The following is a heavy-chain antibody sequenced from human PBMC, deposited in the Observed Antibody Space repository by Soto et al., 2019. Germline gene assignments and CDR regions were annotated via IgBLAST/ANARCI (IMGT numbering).Heavy chain of an antibody. J-gene: IGHJ4*02. Sequence: GALRLSCAASGFTFSDYYMSWIRQAPGKGLEWVSYISSSSSYTNYADSVKGRFTISRDNAKNSLYLQMNSLRAEDTAVYYCAGNIVDYYDSSGADYWGQGTLVTVSS. D-gene: IGHD3-22*01. CDR1: GFTFSDYY. V-gene: IGHV3-11*03. CDR2: ISSSSSYT. CDR3: AGNIVDYYDSSGADY.